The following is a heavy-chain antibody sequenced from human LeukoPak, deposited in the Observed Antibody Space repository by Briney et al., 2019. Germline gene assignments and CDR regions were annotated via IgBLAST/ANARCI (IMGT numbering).Heavy chain of an antibody. CDR2: ITSVGVT. CDR3: AKDGAYYYESSGQSHFDY. J-gene: IGHJ4*02. Sequence: SGGTLRLSCAASGFIFNNYGMNWVRQAPGKGLEWVSGITSVGVTFYASFVKGRFTISRDNSKNSLYLQMNSLRNEDTALYYCAKDGAYYYESSGQSHFDYWGQGTLVTVSS. CDR1: GFIFNNYG. D-gene: IGHD3-22*01. V-gene: IGHV3-43*02.